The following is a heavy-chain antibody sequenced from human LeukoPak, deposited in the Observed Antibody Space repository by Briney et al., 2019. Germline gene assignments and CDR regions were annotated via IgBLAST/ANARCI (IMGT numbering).Heavy chain of an antibody. J-gene: IGHJ4*02. V-gene: IGHV3-66*01. CDR1: GFTFSSYG. D-gene: IGHD6-19*01. Sequence: GGSLRLSCAASGFTFSSYGMSWDRQAPGKGLEWVSFIYSGGSTSYADSVKGRFIISRDNSKNTLYLQMDSLRAEDTAVYYCARLAVGGWDIRYWGQGTLVTVSS. CDR3: ARLAVGGWDIRY. CDR2: IYSGGST.